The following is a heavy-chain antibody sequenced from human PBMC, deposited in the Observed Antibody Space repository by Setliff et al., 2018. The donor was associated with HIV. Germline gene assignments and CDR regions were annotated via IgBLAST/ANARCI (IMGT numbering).Heavy chain of an antibody. V-gene: IGHV1-2*02. D-gene: IGHD1-26*01. CDR1: GYTFTDYY. CDR3: ASSATTRWDY. CDR2: INPDSGDT. Sequence: ASVKVSCKASGYTFTDYYLHWVRQGPGQGLEWMGWINPDSGDTNYTQKFQGRVTMTRDTSIRTAYMELSSLTSDDTAVYYCASSATTRWDYWGRGTLVTVSS. J-gene: IGHJ4*02.